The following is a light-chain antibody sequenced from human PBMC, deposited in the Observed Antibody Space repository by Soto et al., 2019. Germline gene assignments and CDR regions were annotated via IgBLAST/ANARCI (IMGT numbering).Light chain of an antibody. CDR1: TSSIGSNY. V-gene: IGLV1-47*01. CDR2: RSN. CDR3: ATWDDSLSGWV. J-gene: IGLJ3*02. Sequence: QSVLTQSPSASATPGQRVTFSCSGSTSSIGSNYVYWYQQLPGTAPKLLIYRSNQRPSGVPDRFSASKSGTSASLAISGLRSEDEAEYYCATWDDSLSGWVFGGGTKVTVL.